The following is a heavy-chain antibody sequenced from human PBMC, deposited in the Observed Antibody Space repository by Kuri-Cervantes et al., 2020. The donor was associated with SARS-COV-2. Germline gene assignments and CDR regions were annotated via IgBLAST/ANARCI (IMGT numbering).Heavy chain of an antibody. J-gene: IGHJ4*02. Sequence: GESLKISCAASGFTFSSYGMHWVRQAPGKGLEWVAVIWYDGSNKYYADSVKGRFTISRDNAKKSLYLQMNSLRAEDTAVYYCARNGATFGSIDYWGQGTRVTVSS. V-gene: IGHV3-33*03. CDR2: IWYDGSNK. CDR3: ARNGATFGSIDY. D-gene: IGHD3-16*01. CDR1: GFTFSSYG.